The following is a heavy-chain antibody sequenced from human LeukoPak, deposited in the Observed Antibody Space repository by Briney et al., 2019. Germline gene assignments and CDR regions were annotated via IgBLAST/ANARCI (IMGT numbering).Heavy chain of an antibody. CDR3: AKENFGANYFDY. D-gene: IGHD4-17*01. Sequence: ASVKVSCKASGGTFSSYAISWVRQAPGQGLEWMGGIIPIFGTANYAQKFQGRVTITADKSTSTAYMELSSLRSEDTAVYYCAKENFGANYFDYWGQGSLVTVSS. CDR1: GGTFSSYA. J-gene: IGHJ4*02. CDR2: IIPIFGTA. V-gene: IGHV1-69*06.